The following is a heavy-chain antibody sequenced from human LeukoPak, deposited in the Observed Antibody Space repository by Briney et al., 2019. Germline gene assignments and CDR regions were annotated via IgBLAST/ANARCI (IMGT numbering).Heavy chain of an antibody. V-gene: IGHV3-30*18. J-gene: IGHJ4*02. D-gene: IGHD6-13*01. Sequence: GGSLRLSCAASGFTFSSYGMYWVRQAPGKGLEWVAVVSYDGSGKYYADSVKGRFTVSRDNSKTSLYQQMNSLRAEDTAVYYCAKGASESSTWYTYFDYWGQGTLVTVSS. CDR2: VSYDGSGK. CDR1: GFTFSSYG. CDR3: AKGASESSTWYTYFDY.